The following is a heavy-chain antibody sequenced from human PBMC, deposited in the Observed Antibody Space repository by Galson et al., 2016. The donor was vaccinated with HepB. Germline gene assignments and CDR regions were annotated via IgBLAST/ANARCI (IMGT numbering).Heavy chain of an antibody. D-gene: IGHD3-22*01. J-gene: IGHJ4*02. CDR2: ISSSSSSYI. CDR3: ARAVHYYDHSGFDY. CDR1: GFTFSSYS. V-gene: IGHV3-21*01. Sequence: SLRLSCAASGFTFSSYSMNWVRQAPGKGLEWVSSISSSSSSYIYYADSVKGRFTISRDNAKNSLYLQMNSLRAEDSAVYYCARAVHYYDHSGFDYWGQGTLVTVSS.